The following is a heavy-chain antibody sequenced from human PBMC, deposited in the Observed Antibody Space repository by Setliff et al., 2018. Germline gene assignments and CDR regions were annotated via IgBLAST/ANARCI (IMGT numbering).Heavy chain of an antibody. CDR1: GGTFSDYY. Sequence: SETLSLTCAAYGGTFSDYYWGWIRQSPGTGLEWIGSIFYNGMAYYNPSLKSRVTMSVDTSKNQFSLNLTSVTAADTAVYYCARASVVHAIAVGYWGQGTLVTVSS. V-gene: IGHV4-34*12. J-gene: IGHJ4*02. CDR2: IFYNGMA. D-gene: IGHD2-15*01. CDR3: ARASVVHAIAVGY.